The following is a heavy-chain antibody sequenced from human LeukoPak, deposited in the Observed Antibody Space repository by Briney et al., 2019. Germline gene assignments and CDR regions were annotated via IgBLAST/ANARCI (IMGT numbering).Heavy chain of an antibody. CDR1: GFTVSSTY. V-gene: IGHV3-53*04. D-gene: IGHD4-17*01. CDR2: IYTGGNT. J-gene: IGHJ4*02. CDR3: ARGHYGDYSFDY. Sequence: SGGSLRLSCAASGFTVSSTYMSWVRQAPGKGLEWVSVIYTGGNTYYADSVKGRFTISRHNSNNTLYLQMNSLRVEDTAVYYCARGHYGDYSFDYWGQGTLVTVSS.